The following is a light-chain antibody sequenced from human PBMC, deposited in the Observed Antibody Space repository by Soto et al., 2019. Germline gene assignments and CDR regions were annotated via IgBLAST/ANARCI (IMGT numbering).Light chain of an antibody. V-gene: IGKV3D-15*01. CDR3: PQYSYCQRY. Sequence: EIEMTQSPATLSVSPGEGATLSCRASQSLSNSIAWYQQRPGQAPRLLIYSASTRATGIPDRFSGRGSGTEFTLTISSLQSEVFEIYYCPQYSYCQRYFVQGTRLEI. CDR1: QSLSNS. CDR2: SAS. J-gene: IGKJ5*01.